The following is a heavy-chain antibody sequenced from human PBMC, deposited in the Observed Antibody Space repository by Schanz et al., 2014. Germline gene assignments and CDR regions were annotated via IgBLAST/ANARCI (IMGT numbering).Heavy chain of an antibody. Sequence: QVQLVQSGTQVKKPGASVKVSCKASGYTLSAYSLHWVRQAPGQGLEWMGIVNPSVRGTHFAREFQGRVTVTSDTSTSTVYMELSSLRSEDTAVYYCARDGVDAAAGGNYWGQGTLVNGSS. CDR2: VNPSVRGT. CDR3: ARDGVDAAAGGNY. CDR1: GYTLSAYS. V-gene: IGHV1-46*03. J-gene: IGHJ4*02. D-gene: IGHD6-13*01.